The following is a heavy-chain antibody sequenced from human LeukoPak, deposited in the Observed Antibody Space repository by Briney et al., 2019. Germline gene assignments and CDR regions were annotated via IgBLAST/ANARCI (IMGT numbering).Heavy chain of an antibody. CDR3: ARDRIAAGSGIGMDV. CDR2: IYTSGST. D-gene: IGHD6-13*01. J-gene: IGHJ6*02. CDR1: GGSISSYY. V-gene: IGHV4-4*07. Sequence: PSETLSLTCTVSGGSISSYYWSWIRQPAGKGLEWIGRIYTSGSTNYNPSLKSRVTMSVDTSKNQFSLKLSSATAADTAVYYCARDRIAAGSGIGMDVWGQGTTVTVSS.